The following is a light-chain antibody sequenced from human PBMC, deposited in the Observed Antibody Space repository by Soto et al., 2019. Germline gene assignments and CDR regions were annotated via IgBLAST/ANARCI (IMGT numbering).Light chain of an antibody. Sequence: SYELTQPPSVSVAPGKTARITCGGNNIGSKSVHWYQQKPGQAPVLVIYYDSDRPSGIPERFSGSNSGNTATLTISRVEAGDEADYYCQVWDSSSVIYVFGTGTKVTVL. CDR2: YDS. V-gene: IGLV3-21*04. CDR3: QVWDSSSVIYV. J-gene: IGLJ1*01. CDR1: NIGSKS.